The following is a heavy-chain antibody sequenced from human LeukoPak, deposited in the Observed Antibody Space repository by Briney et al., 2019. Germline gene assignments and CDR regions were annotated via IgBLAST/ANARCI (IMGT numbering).Heavy chain of an antibody. J-gene: IGHJ4*02. Sequence: PSETLSLTCTVSGGSISSYYWSWIRQPPGKGLEWIGYIYYSGSTNYNPSLKSRVTISVDTSKNQFSLKLSSVTAADTAVYYCARSPVVRFLEWPYFDYWGQGTLVTVSS. D-gene: IGHD3-3*01. CDR2: IYYSGST. CDR3: ARSPVVRFLEWPYFDY. V-gene: IGHV4-59*01. CDR1: GGSISSYY.